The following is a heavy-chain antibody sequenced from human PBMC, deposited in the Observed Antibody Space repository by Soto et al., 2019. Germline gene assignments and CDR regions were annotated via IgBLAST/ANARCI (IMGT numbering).Heavy chain of an antibody. D-gene: IGHD4-17*01. CDR2: IYYSGST. CDR3: ARLAMYGVRYYYYGMDV. J-gene: IGHJ6*02. Sequence: SETLSLTYTVSGGSISSSSYYWGWIRQPPGKGLEWIGSIYYSGSTYYNPSLKSRVTISVDTSKNQFSLKLSSVTAADTAVYYCARLAMYGVRYYYYGMDVWGQGTTVTVSS. V-gene: IGHV4-39*01. CDR1: GGSISSSSYY.